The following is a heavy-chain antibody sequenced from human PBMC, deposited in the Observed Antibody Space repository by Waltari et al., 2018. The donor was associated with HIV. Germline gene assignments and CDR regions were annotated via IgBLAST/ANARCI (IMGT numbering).Heavy chain of an antibody. V-gene: IGHV4-61*02. CDR1: GDSISSGSSY. CDR3: ARDPRYTSGSFDY. Sequence: QVQLQESGPGLVKPSQTLSLTCTVSGDSISSGSSYWGWIRQPAGKGLEWIGRIYTSGIANYNPSLKSRVTISVDTSKNQFSLKLTSVTAADAALYYCARDPRYTSGSFDYWGQGTLVTVSS. D-gene: IGHD6-19*01. CDR2: IYTSGIA. J-gene: IGHJ4*02.